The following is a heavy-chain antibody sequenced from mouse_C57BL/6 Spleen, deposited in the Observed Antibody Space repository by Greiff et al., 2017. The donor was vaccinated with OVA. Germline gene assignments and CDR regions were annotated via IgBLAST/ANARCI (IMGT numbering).Heavy chain of an antibody. J-gene: IGHJ4*01. D-gene: IGHD2-5*01. CDR3: ARGGYYSNYGAMDY. Sequence: VQLQQSGAELVKPGASVKISCKASGYAFSSYWMNWVKQRPGKGLEWIGQIYPGDGDTNYNGKFKGKATLTADKSSSTAYMQLSSLTSEDSAVYFCARGGYYSNYGAMDYGGQGTSVTVSS. CDR1: GYAFSSYW. CDR2: IYPGDGDT. V-gene: IGHV1-80*01.